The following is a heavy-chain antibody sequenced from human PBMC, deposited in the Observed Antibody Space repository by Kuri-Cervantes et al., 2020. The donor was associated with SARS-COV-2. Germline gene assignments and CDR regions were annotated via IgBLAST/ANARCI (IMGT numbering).Heavy chain of an antibody. CDR2: INPNSGGT. Sequence: ASVKVSCKASGYTFTGYYMHWVRQAPGQGLEWMGWINPNSGGTNYAQKFQGRVTMTRDTSISTAYMELSRLRSDDTAVYYCARAEFGVPGAWSGYYTLYYWGQGTLVTVSS. V-gene: IGHV1-2*02. CDR1: GYTFTGYY. J-gene: IGHJ4*02. D-gene: IGHD3-3*01. CDR3: ARAEFGVPGAWSGYYTLYY.